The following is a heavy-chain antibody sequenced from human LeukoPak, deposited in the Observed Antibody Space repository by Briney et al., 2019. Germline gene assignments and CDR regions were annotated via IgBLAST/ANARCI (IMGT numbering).Heavy chain of an antibody. J-gene: IGHJ4*02. CDR1: GGTFSSYA. D-gene: IGHD3-16*01. Sequence: ASMKVSCKASGGTFSSYAISWVRQAPGQGLEWMGRIIPILGIANYAQKFQGRVTITADKSTSTAYMELSSLRSEDTAVYYCARGASPFDYWGQGTLVTVSS. CDR3: ARGASPFDY. V-gene: IGHV1-69*04. CDR2: IIPILGIA.